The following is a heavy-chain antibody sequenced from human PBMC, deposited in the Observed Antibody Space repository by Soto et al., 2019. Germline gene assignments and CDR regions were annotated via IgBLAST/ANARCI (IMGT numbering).Heavy chain of an antibody. CDR1: VGSFSGYY. V-gene: IGHV4-34*01. Sequence: SETLSLTCAVYVGSFSGYYWSWIRQPPGKGLEWIGEINHSGSTNYNPSLKSRVTISVDTSKNQFSLKLSSGTAADTAVYYCARGLVVPAATWGQGTLVTVSS. D-gene: IGHD2-2*01. CDR3: ARGLVVPAAT. CDR2: INHSGST. J-gene: IGHJ5*02.